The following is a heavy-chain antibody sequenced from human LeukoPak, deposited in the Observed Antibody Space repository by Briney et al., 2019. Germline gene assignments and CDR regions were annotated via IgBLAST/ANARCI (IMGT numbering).Heavy chain of an antibody. CDR3: ARDRRILANFHDY. Sequence: GGSRRLSCVASGFTFSSYWMSWVRQAPGNGLEWVANIKQDAIEKYYVDSVKGRFTISRDNAKNSLYLQMNSLRAEDTAVYYCARDRRILANFHDYWGQGTLVTVSS. V-gene: IGHV3-7*01. J-gene: IGHJ4*02. CDR1: GFTFSSYW. CDR2: IKQDAIEK. D-gene: IGHD2-15*01.